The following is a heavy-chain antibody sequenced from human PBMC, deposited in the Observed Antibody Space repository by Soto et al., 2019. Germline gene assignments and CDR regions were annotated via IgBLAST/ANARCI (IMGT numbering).Heavy chain of an antibody. CDR2: INHSGST. CDR3: ARGAVVPAAISYYYGMDV. D-gene: IGHD2-2*01. V-gene: IGHV4-34*01. Sequence: SETLSLTCAVYGGSFSGYYCSWSRQPPGKGLEWIGEINHSGSTNYNPSLKSRVTISVDTSKNQFSLKLSSVTAADTAVYYCARGAVVPAAISYYYGMDVWGQGTTVTVSS. CDR1: GGSFSGYY. J-gene: IGHJ6*02.